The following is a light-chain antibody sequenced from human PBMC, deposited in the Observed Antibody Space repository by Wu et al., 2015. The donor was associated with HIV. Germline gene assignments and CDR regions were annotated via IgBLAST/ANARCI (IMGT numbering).Light chain of an antibody. CDR1: QTIHTF. CDR2: SAS. CDR3: QQSYGGPRT. J-gene: IGKJ1*01. Sequence: DIQMTQSPSSLSASVGDTVTITCRASQTIHTFLNWYQHKPGQAPKLMIHSASRLQSGVPSRFSGSGSGTDFTLTISSLQPEDFAVYYCQQSYGGPRTFGQGTKVE. V-gene: IGKV1-39*01.